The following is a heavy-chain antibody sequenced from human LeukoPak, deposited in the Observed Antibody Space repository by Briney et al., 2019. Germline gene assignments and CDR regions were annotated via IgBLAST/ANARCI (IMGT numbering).Heavy chain of an antibody. Sequence: GGSLRLSCAASGFTFSNAWMSWVRQAPGKGLEWVGRIKSKTDGGTTDYAAPVKGRFTISRDDSKNTLYLQMNSLKTEDTVVYYCTGYSSSWYGEAFDIWGQGTMVTVSS. CDR1: GFTFSNAW. J-gene: IGHJ3*02. CDR3: TGYSSSWYGEAFDI. D-gene: IGHD6-13*01. CDR2: IKSKTDGGTT. V-gene: IGHV3-15*01.